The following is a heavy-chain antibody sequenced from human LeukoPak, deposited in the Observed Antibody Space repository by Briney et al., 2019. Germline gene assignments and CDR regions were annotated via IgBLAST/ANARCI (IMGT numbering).Heavy chain of an antibody. CDR2: INRDGSST. Sequence: GGSLRLSCAASGIIFSNYWMHWVRQAPGKGLVWVSRINRDGSSTSYADSVKGRFTISRDNAKNTLYLQMNSLRAEDTAVYYCAIAGYYDFWSGYPWTSFDYWGQGTLVTVSS. J-gene: IGHJ4*02. CDR1: GIIFSNYW. V-gene: IGHV3-74*01. D-gene: IGHD3-3*01. CDR3: AIAGYYDFWSGYPWTSFDY.